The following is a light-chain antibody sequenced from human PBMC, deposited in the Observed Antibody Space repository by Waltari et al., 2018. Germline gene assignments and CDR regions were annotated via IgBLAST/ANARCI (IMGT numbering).Light chain of an antibody. CDR3: QQYNSHST. CDR2: ASS. Sequence: DIQMTQSPSTLSASVGDRVTIPCPARQSIARWLAWYQQKPGEAPKLLIYASSVLQNGVATRFSGSGSGAEFTLTISSLQADDFATYYCQQYNSHSTFGPGTRVE. CDR1: QSIARW. J-gene: IGKJ1*01. V-gene: IGKV1-5*03.